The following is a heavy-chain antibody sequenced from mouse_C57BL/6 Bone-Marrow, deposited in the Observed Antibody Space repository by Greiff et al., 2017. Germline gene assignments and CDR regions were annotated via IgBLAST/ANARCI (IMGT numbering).Heavy chain of an antibody. V-gene: IGHV1-80*01. Sequence: QVQLQQSGAELVKPGASVKISCKVSGYAFSTYWMNWVKQRPGKGLEWIGQIYPGDGDTNYNGQVKGKATMTADKSSSTAYMQLRSLTSEDSAVYFCARDWDYFDYWGQGTTLTVSS. CDR2: IYPGDGDT. CDR3: ARDWDYFDY. J-gene: IGHJ2*01. CDR1: GYAFSTYW. D-gene: IGHD4-1*01.